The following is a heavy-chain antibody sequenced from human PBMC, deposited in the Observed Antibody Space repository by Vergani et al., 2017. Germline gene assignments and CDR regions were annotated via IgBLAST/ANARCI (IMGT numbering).Heavy chain of an antibody. Sequence: QVQLVESGGGVVQPGRSLRLSCAASGFTFSSYGMHWVRQAPGKGLEWVAVIWYDGSNKYYADSVKGRFTISRDNSKNTLYLQMNSLRAEDTAVYYCAREGLRWYFDYWGQGTLVTVSS. V-gene: IGHV3-33*01. J-gene: IGHJ4*02. CDR1: GFTFSSYG. CDR2: IWYDGSNK. CDR3: AREGLRWYFDY. D-gene: IGHD4-23*01.